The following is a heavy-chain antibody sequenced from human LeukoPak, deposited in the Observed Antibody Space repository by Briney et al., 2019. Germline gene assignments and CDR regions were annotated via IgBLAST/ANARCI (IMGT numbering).Heavy chain of an antibody. V-gene: IGHV3-9*01. CDR1: VFTFDDYA. CDR2: ISWNSDSI. J-gene: IGHJ4*02. D-gene: IGHD3-10*01. Sequence: PGGSLRLSCAASVFTFDDYAMHWVRQARGKGREGVSGISWNSDSIGYADSAKGRFTISRDNAKNSLYLQMNSLRAEDTALYYCAKSYTTMVRRSGFVYWGQGALVTVSS. CDR3: AKSYTTMVRRSGFVY.